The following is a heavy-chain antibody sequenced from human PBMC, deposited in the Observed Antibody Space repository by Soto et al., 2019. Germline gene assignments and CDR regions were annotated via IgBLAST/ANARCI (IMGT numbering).Heavy chain of an antibody. Sequence: ASVKVSCKASGGTFSSYTISWVRQAPGQGLEWMGRIIPIFGLANYAQKFQGRVTITAEKSTRTAYLELSSLRSEDTAVYYCERSGDDLTPVAYRGQGTLVTVS. CDR1: GGTFSSYT. J-gene: IGHJ4*02. D-gene: IGHD3-16*01. CDR3: ERSGDDLTPVAY. CDR2: IIPIFGLA. V-gene: IGHV1-69*02.